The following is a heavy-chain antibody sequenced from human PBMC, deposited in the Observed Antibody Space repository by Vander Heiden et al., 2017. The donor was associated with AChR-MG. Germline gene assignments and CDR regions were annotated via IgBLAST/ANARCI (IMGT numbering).Heavy chain of an antibody. Sequence: QVQLQQWGAGLLKPSETLSLTCAVYGGSFSGYYWSWIRQPPGKGLEWIGEINHSGSTNYNPSIKSRVTISVDTSKNQFSLKLSSVTAADTAVYYCARAKPPAEIQRWFRTNWFDPWGQGTLVTVSS. CDR1: GGSFSGYY. D-gene: IGHD5-18*01. V-gene: IGHV4-34*01. CDR3: ARAKPPAEIQRWFRTNWFDP. CDR2: INHSGST. J-gene: IGHJ5*02.